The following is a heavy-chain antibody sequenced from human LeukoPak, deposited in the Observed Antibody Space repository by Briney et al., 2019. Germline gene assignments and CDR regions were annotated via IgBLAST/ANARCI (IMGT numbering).Heavy chain of an antibody. V-gene: IGHV1-8*01. D-gene: IGHD7-27*01. Sequence: ASVKVSCKASGYSFTNYDINWVRQATGHGLEWLGWMNPNSGTVGYAQKFQGRVTMTRNASISAAYMELSSLTSEDAAVYYCTRGASDYWGENYFDYWGQGSLVTVSS. CDR3: TRGASDYWGENYFDY. J-gene: IGHJ4*02. CDR2: MNPNSGTV. CDR1: GYSFTNYD.